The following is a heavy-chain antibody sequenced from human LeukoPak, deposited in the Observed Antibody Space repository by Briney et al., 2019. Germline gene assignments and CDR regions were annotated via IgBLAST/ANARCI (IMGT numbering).Heavy chain of an antibody. J-gene: IGHJ5*02. V-gene: IGHV3-66*01. CDR3: ARDASSWSYWLDP. D-gene: IGHD6-13*01. Sequence: GGSLRLSCAVSGFTVTSNYVTWVRQAPGKGLEWVSVIYSGGGTYYADSVKGRFTISRDNAKSTLYLQMNSLGAEDTAVYYCARDASSWSYWLDPWGQGTLVTVSS. CDR2: IYSGGGT. CDR1: GFTVTSNY.